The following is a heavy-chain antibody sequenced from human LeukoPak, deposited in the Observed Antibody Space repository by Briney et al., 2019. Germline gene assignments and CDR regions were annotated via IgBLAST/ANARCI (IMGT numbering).Heavy chain of an antibody. CDR2: ISAYNGNT. D-gene: IGHD6-19*01. J-gene: IGHJ4*02. CDR3: AIAVAGPKYYFDY. CDR1: GYTFTSYD. Sequence: GASVKVSCKASGYTFTSYDINWVRQAPGQGLEWMGWISAYNGNTNYAQKLQGRVTMTTDTSTSTAYMELRSLRSDDTAVYYCAIAVAGPKYYFDYWGQRTLVTVSS. V-gene: IGHV1-18*01.